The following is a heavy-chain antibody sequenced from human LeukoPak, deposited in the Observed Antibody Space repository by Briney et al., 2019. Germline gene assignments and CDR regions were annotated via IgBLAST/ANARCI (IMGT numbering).Heavy chain of an antibody. CDR3: ARDPPYYYGPDAFDI. CDR2: INSDGSST. Sequence: QPGGSLRLSCAASGFTFSSYWMHWVRQAPGKGLVWVSRINSDGSSTSYADSVKGRFTISRDNAKNTLYLQMNSLRAEDTAVYYCARDPPYYYGPDAFDIWGQGTMVTVSS. V-gene: IGHV3-74*01. J-gene: IGHJ3*02. D-gene: IGHD3-10*01. CDR1: GFTFSSYW.